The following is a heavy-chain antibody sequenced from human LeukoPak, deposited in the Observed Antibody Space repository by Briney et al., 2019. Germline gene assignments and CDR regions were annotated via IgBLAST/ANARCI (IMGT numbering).Heavy chain of an antibody. CDR3: ARDRAAAGFYYYYYGMDV. CDR1: GFTFSSYL. CDR2: IKADGSEK. Sequence: GGSLRLSCAASGFTFSSYLMSWVRQAPGKGPGWVANIKADGSEKYYVDSVKGRFTISRDNAKNSLYLQMNSLRAEDTAVYYCARDRAAAGFYYYYYGMDVWGQGTTVTVSS. V-gene: IGHV3-7*01. D-gene: IGHD6-13*01. J-gene: IGHJ6*02.